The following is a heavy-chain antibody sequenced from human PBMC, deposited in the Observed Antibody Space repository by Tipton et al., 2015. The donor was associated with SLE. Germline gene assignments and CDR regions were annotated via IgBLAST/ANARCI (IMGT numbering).Heavy chain of an antibody. V-gene: IGHV4-59*01. D-gene: IGHD5-18*01. CDR1: GGSISSYY. Sequence: LRLSCTVSGGSISSYYWSWIRQPPGKGLEWIGYIYYSGSTNYNPSLKSRVTISVDTSKNQFSLKLSSVTAADTAVYYCARERARGYSYVGPRDYWGQGTLVTVSS. CDR3: ARERARGYSYVGPRDY. J-gene: IGHJ4*02. CDR2: IYYSGST.